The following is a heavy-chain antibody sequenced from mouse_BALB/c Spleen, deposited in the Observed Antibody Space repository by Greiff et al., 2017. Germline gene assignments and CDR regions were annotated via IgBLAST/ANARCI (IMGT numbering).Heavy chain of an antibody. CDR3: ARHDYDFAY. V-gene: IGHV5-9-3*01. J-gene: IGHJ3*01. Sequence: EVKVVESGGGLVKPGGSLKLSCAASGFTFSSYAMSWVRQTPEKRLEWVATISSGGSYTYYPDSVKGRFTISRDNAKNTLYLQMSSLRSEDTAMYYCARHDYDFAYWGQGTLVTVSA. CDR2: ISSGGSYT. CDR1: GFTFSSYA. D-gene: IGHD2-4*01.